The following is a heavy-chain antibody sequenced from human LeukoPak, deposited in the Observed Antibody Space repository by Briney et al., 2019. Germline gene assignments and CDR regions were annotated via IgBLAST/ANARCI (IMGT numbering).Heavy chain of an antibody. CDR3: ASCITMVRGVQRHWFDP. D-gene: IGHD3-10*01. CDR1: GGSISSSSYY. V-gene: IGHV4-39*07. J-gene: IGHJ5*02. CDR2: ISYSGNT. Sequence: PSETLSLTCTVSGGSISSSSYYWGWIRQPPGKGLEWIGSISYSGNTYYNPSLKSRVTISVDTSKNQFSLKLTSVTAADTAVYYCASCITMVRGVQRHWFDPWGQGTLVTVSS.